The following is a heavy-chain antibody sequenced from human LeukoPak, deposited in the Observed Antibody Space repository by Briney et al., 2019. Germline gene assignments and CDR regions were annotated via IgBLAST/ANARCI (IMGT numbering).Heavy chain of an antibody. J-gene: IGHJ4*01. CDR3: ARRATSGNYQMLHFDS. Sequence: SETLSLTCAVSGASISSGGYSWSWIRQPPGKGLEWIGYIYHSGTYYNPSLKSRVTISVDRSKNQFSLTLSSVTAADTAIYYCARRATSGNYQMLHFDSWGQGILVTVSS. V-gene: IGHV4-30-2*01. D-gene: IGHD2-2*01. CDR1: GASISSGGYS. CDR2: IYHSGT.